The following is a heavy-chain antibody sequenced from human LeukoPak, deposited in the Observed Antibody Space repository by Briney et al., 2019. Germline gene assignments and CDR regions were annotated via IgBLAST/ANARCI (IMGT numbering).Heavy chain of an antibody. D-gene: IGHD2-15*01. CDR2: ICAYNGNT. J-gene: IGHJ4*02. Sequence: GASVKVSCKASGYAFTSYGISWVRQAPGQGVEWMGWICAYNGNTNYAQRLQGRVTMTTDTSTSTAYMELRSLISDDTAVYYCARNTDCSGGSCASQSFDYWGQGTLVTVSS. CDR3: ARNTDCSGGSCASQSFDY. V-gene: IGHV1-18*01. CDR1: GYAFTSYG.